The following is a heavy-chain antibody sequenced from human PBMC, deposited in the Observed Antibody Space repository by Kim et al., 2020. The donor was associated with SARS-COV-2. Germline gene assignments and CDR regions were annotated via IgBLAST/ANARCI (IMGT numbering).Heavy chain of an antibody. D-gene: IGHD2-15*01. J-gene: IGHJ4*02. CDR2: SDPDENKI. CDR1: GETLSGLS. Sequence: ASVKVSCKGSGETLSGLSIHWVRQAPGKGLECMGGSDPDENKIFYGQKFQGRLNMTEDTAAGTACMELTSLRSDDTATYYCATTLFFDTTPLDSWGQGTPVTLTS. V-gene: IGHV1-24*01. CDR3: ATTLFFDTTPLDS.